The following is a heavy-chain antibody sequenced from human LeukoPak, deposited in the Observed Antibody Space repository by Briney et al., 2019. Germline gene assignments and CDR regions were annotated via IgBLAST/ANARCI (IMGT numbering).Heavy chain of an antibody. J-gene: IGHJ4*02. V-gene: IGHV3-48*03. CDR2: ISSSGSTI. CDR1: GFTFSSYE. Sequence: PGGSLRLSCAASGFTFSSYEMNWVRQAPGKGLEWVSYISSSGSTIYYADSVKGRFTISRDNAKNSLYLQMNSLRAEDTAVYYCARRHGGNSYYFDYWGQGTLVTVSS. D-gene: IGHD4-23*01. CDR3: ARRHGGNSYYFDY.